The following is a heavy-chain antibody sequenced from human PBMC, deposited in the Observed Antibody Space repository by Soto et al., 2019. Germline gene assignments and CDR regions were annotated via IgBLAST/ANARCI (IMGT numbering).Heavy chain of an antibody. CDR3: AIRIAVAGQEGAFDG. J-gene: IGHJ3*01. Sequence: ASVKVSCKASGYTFTGYYINWVRQATGQGLEWMGWMNPNSGNTGYAQKFQGRVTMTRNTSISTAYMELSSLRSEDTAVYYCAIRIAVAGQEGAFDGWRQGTMVTVS. CDR2: MNPNSGNT. D-gene: IGHD6-19*01. V-gene: IGHV1-8*02. CDR1: GYTFTGYY.